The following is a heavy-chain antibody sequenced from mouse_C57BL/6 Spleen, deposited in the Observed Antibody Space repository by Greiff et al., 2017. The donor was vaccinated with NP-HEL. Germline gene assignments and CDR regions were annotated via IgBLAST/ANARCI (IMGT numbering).Heavy chain of an antibody. CDR1: GYTFTDYY. Sequence: VQLVESGAELVRPGASVKLSCKASGYTFTDYYINWVKQRPGQGLEWIARIYPGSGNTYYNEKFKGKATLTAEKSSSTAYMQLSSLTSEDSAVYFCASSTNWYFDVWGTGTTVTVSS. CDR3: ASSTNWYFDV. V-gene: IGHV1-76*01. D-gene: IGHD5-1*01. J-gene: IGHJ1*03. CDR2: IYPGSGNT.